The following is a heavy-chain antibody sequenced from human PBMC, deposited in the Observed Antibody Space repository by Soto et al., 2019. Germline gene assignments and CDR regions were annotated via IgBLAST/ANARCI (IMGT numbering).Heavy chain of an antibody. D-gene: IGHD1-1*01. V-gene: IGHV4-31*03. Sequence: SETLSLTCTVSGGSISSGGYYWSWIRQHPGKGLEWIGYIYYSGSTYYNPSLKSRVTISVDTSKNQFSLKLSSVTAADTAVYYFARGRWYNWNDPPPYNWFDPWGQGTLVTVSS. CDR3: ARGRWYNWNDPPPYNWFDP. J-gene: IGHJ5*02. CDR2: IYYSGST. CDR1: GGSISSGGYY.